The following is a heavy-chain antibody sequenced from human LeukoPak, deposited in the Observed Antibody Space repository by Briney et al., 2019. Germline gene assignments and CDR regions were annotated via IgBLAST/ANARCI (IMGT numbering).Heavy chain of an antibody. CDR3: ARKQWLGPEDY. D-gene: IGHD6-19*01. V-gene: IGHV3-64*01. J-gene: IGHJ4*02. Sequence: GGSLRLSCAASGFTFSSYAMHWVRQAPGKGLEYVSAISSNGGSTYYANSVKGRFTISRDNSKNTLYLQMGSLRAEDTAVYYCARKQWLGPEDYWGQGTLVTVSS. CDR2: ISSNGGST. CDR1: GFTFSSYA.